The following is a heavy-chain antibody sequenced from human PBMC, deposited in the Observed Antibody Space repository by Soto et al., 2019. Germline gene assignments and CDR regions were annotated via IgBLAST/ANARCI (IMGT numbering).Heavy chain of an antibody. Sequence: PGGSLRLSCAASGFTFSSYSMNWVRQAPGKGLEWVSSISSSSSYIYYADSVKGRFTISRDNAKNSLYLQMNSLRAEDTAVYYCARVFDLGGSYQTRWGQGTLVTVSS. CDR1: GFTFSSYS. D-gene: IGHD1-26*01. CDR2: ISSSSSYI. CDR3: ARVFDLGGSYQTR. V-gene: IGHV3-21*01. J-gene: IGHJ4*02.